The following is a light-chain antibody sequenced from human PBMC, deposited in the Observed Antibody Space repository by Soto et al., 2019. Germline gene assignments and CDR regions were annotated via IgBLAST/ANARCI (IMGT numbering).Light chain of an antibody. Sequence: QSVLTQPPSVSWAPGQRVTISCTGRSSNIGAHYDVHWYQQLPGTAPKLLIYGYNNRTSGVPDRVSGSKSGASAARAITGLQAEDEAYYYCQAYDNSLRGFVAFGGGTKLT. J-gene: IGLJ2*01. CDR3: QAYDNSLRGFVA. CDR1: SSNIGAHYD. CDR2: GYN. V-gene: IGLV1-40*01.